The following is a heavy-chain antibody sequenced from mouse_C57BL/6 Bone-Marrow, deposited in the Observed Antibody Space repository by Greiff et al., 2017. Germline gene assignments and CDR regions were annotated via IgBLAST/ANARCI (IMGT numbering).Heavy chain of an antibody. V-gene: IGHV1-64*01. CDR2: MHPNGGSP. J-gene: IGHJ4*01. D-gene: IGHD2-4*01. CDR3: ARSYDYDDYSMDD. CDR1: GYTFTNYW. Sequence: QVQLQQPGAELVKPGASVKLSCKASGYTFTNYWMHWVKQRPGQGLEWIGMMHPNGGSPDYNEKFKSEATLSVDKSSRTAYMELSSLTSEDSAVYSCARSYDYDDYSMDDGGQGTSVTVSS.